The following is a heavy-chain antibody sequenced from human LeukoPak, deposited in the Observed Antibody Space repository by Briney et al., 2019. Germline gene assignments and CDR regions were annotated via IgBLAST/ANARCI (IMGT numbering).Heavy chain of an antibody. CDR2: INPSGGST. V-gene: IGHV1-46*01. CDR3: ATWEMATIPDYYYYYGMDV. CDR1: GYTFTRYY. Sequence: ASVKVSCKASGYTFTRYYMHWVRQAPGQGLEWMGIINPSGGSTSYAQKFQGRVTMTRDTSTSTVYMELSSLRSEDTAVYYCATWEMATIPDYYYYYGMDVWGQGTTVTVSS. J-gene: IGHJ6*02. D-gene: IGHD5-24*01.